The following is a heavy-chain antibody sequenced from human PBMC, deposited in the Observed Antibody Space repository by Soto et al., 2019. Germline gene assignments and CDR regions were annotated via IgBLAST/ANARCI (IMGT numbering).Heavy chain of an antibody. Sequence: PGGSLRLSCAASGFTFGNYWMHWVRQAPGRGLEWVSRMNSDGSTTNYADSVKGRFTVSRDNAKNTLYLQMNSLRAEDTAVYYCSTAEVDYWGPGTLVTVSS. J-gene: IGHJ4*02. CDR2: MNSDGSTT. V-gene: IGHV3-74*01. CDR1: GFTFGNYW. CDR3: STAEVDY.